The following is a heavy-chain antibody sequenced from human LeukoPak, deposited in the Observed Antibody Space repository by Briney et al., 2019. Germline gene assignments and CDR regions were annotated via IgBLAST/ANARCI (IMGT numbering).Heavy chain of an antibody. CDR2: ISYDGSNK. CDR3: APSREVTACISYF. Sequence: SGGSLRLSCAASGFTFSSYAMHWVRQAPGKGLEWVAVISYDGSNKYYADSVKGRFTISRDNSKNTLYLQMNSLRAEDTAVYYRAPSREVTACISYFGGQGTLVTGFS. CDR1: GFTFSSYA. V-gene: IGHV3-30-3*01. D-gene: IGHD3-9*01. J-gene: IGHJ1*01.